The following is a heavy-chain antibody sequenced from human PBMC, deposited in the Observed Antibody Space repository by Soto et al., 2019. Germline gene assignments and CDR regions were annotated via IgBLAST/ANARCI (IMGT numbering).Heavy chain of an antibody. CDR2: INAGNGNT. Sequence: ASVKVSCKASGYTFTSYAMHWVRQAPGQRLEWMGWINAGNGNTKYSQKFQGRVTITRDTSASTAYMELSSLRSEDTAVYYCARGTSKPYDFWSGYYTFDYWGQGTLVTVSP. J-gene: IGHJ4*02. CDR1: GYTFTSYA. D-gene: IGHD3-3*01. CDR3: ARGTSKPYDFWSGYYTFDY. V-gene: IGHV1-3*01.